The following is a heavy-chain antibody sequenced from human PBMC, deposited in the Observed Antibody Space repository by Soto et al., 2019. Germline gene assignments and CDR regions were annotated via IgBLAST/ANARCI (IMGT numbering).Heavy chain of an antibody. CDR3: ARVGVGLAAPRVWPY. CDR2: INPYNGNT. CDR1: GYTFTSYG. D-gene: IGHD6-13*01. Sequence: QVQLAQSGAEVKKPGASVKVSCKASGYTFTSYGISWVRQAPGQGLEWMAWINPYNGNTKYAEKFLGRVTVTTDTPTATAYMEVSSLTSDDTAVFFCARVGVGLAAPRVWPYWGQGTPVTVSS. J-gene: IGHJ4*02. V-gene: IGHV1-18*01.